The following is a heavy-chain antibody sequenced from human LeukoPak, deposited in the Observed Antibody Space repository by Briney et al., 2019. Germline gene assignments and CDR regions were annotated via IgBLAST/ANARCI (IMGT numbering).Heavy chain of an antibody. CDR1: GGSISSGGYY. CDR2: IYYSGSI. CDR3: ARNEAARPYFDY. D-gene: IGHD6-6*01. Sequence: SSQTLSLTCTVSGGSISSGGYYWSWIRQHPGKGLEWIGYIYYSGSIYYNPSLKSRVTISVDTSKNQFSLKLSSVTAADTAVYYCARNEAARPYFDYWGQGTLVTVSS. J-gene: IGHJ4*02. V-gene: IGHV4-31*03.